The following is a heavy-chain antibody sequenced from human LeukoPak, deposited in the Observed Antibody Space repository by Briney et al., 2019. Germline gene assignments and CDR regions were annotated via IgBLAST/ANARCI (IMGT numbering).Heavy chain of an antibody. V-gene: IGHV4-4*09. CDR1: GGSVISYY. CDR3: AKRQGPNSGSYDYFDP. Sequence: SETLSLTCTVSGGSVISYYWSWIRQPPGQGLEWIAYIHSNGYTNYNPSLKSRGTISVDTSKNQFTLTVTSVTAAETGVYYCAKRQGPNSGSYDYFDPWGQGTLVTVSS. D-gene: IGHD1-26*01. J-gene: IGHJ5*02. CDR2: IHSNGYT.